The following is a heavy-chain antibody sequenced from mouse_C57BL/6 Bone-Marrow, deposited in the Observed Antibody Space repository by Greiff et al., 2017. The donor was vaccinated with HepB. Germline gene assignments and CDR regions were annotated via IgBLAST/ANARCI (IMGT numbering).Heavy chain of an antibody. Sequence: DVKLVESGGGLVKPGGSLKLSCAASGFTFSDYGMHWVRQAPEKGLEWVAYISSSSSTIYYADTVKGRFTISRANAQNNLFLQMTSLMSEYTAMYYCARQGDGYFVFDYWGQGTTLTVSS. V-gene: IGHV5-17*01. D-gene: IGHD2-3*01. CDR2: ISSSSSTI. CDR1: GFTFSDYG. CDR3: ARQGDGYFVFDY. J-gene: IGHJ2*01.